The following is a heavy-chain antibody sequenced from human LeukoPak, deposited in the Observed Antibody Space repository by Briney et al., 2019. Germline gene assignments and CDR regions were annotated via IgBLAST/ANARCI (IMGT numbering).Heavy chain of an antibody. CDR1: GFTFSSST. CDR2: ILNNDIGGNA. V-gene: IGHV3-23*01. CDR3: VKEIKYVGATYLHS. J-gene: IGHJ4*02. D-gene: IGHD1-26*01. Sequence: GGSLRLSCTASGFTFSSSTMSWVRQAPGKRPEWVSGILNNDIGGNAYYADAVKGRFTISRDDSKSTLYLEMNSLRAEDTAMYYCVKEIKYVGATYLHSWGQGTLVTVSS.